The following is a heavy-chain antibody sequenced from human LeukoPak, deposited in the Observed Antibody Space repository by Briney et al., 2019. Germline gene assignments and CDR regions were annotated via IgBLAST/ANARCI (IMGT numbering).Heavy chain of an antibody. D-gene: IGHD3-22*01. V-gene: IGHV3-74*01. CDR2: INSDGSST. CDR1: GFTFSSYW. Sequence: GGSLRLSCAASGFTFSSYWMHWVRQAPGKGLVWVSCINSDGSSTSYADSVKGRFTISRDNAKNTLYLQMNSLRAEDTAVYYCATKGIVVVIDDAFDIWGQGTMVTVSS. J-gene: IGHJ3*02. CDR3: ATKGIVVVIDDAFDI.